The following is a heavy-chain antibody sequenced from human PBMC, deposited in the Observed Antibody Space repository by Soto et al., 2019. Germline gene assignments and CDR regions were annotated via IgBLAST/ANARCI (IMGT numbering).Heavy chain of an antibody. CDR3: AKTYYYDSSGYNPIVP. CDR2: ISGSGGST. V-gene: IGHV3-23*01. J-gene: IGHJ5*02. Sequence: GGSLRLSCAASGFTFSSYAMSWVRQAPGKGLEWVSAISGSGGSTYYADSVKGRFTISRDNSKNTLYLQMNSLRAEDTAVYYCAKTYYYDSSGYNPIVPWGQGTLVTVS. CDR1: GFTFSSYA. D-gene: IGHD3-22*01.